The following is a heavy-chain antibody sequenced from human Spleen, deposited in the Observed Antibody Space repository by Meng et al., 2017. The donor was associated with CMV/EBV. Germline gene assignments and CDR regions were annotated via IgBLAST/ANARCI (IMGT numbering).Heavy chain of an antibody. J-gene: IGHJ4*02. CDR2: IYPYDSAT. D-gene: IGHD3-10*01. CDR1: GYRFTSYW. V-gene: IGHV5-51*01. CDR3: ASYGSGSYAYFDY. Sequence: GGSLRLSCEGSGYRFTSYWIAWVRQMPGKGLEWMGIIYPYDSATRYSPSFQGQVTISADKSISTAYLQWSSLKASDTAMYYCASYGSGSYAYFDYWGQGTLVTVSS.